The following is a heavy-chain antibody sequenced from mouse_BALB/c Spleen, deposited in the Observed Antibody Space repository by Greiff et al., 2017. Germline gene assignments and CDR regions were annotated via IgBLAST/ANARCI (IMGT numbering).Heavy chain of an antibody. CDR1: GFTFSSFG. V-gene: IGHV5-17*02. J-gene: IGHJ3*01. CDR3: ARSTFSWFAC. Sequence: EVKLMESGGGLVQPGGSRKLSCAASGFTFSSFGMHWVRQAPEKGLEWVAYISSGSSTIYYADTVKGRFTISRDNPKNTLFLQMTSLRSEDTAMYYCARSTFSWFACWGQGTLVTVSA. CDR2: ISSGSSTI.